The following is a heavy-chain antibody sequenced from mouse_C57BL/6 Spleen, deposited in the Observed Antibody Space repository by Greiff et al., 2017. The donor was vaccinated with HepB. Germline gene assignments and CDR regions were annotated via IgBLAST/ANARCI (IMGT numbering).Heavy chain of an antibody. D-gene: IGHD2-4*01. CDR1: GYTFTSYW. J-gene: IGHJ2*01. CDR3: ARGGYDYDEYYFDY. CDR2: IYPGSGST. Sequence: QVHVKQPGAELVKPGASVKMSCKASGYTFTSYWITWVKQRPGQGLEWIGDIYPGSGSTNYNEKFKSKATLTVDTSSSTAYMQLSSLTSEDSAVYYCARGGYDYDEYYFDYWGQGTTLTVSS. V-gene: IGHV1-55*01.